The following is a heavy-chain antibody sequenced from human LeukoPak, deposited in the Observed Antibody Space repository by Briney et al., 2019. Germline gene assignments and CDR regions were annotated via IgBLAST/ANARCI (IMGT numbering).Heavy chain of an antibody. CDR3: ARSRNDYDSSGYTTYYFDY. D-gene: IGHD3-22*01. CDR2: IYYSGST. CDR1: GGSISSSSYY. V-gene: IGHV4-39*01. J-gene: IGHJ4*02. Sequence: SETLSLTCTVSGGSISSSSYYWGWIRQPPGTGLELIGSIYYSGSTYYNASLKSRVTTSVDTSKNQFSLKLSSVTAADTAVYYCARSRNDYDSSGYTTYYFDYWGQGTLVTVSS.